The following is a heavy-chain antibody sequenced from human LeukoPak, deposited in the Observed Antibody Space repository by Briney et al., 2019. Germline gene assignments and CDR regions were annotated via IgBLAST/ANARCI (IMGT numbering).Heavy chain of an antibody. CDR2: INDSGGSA. Sequence: GGSLRLSCAASGFTFSSYAMTWVRQAPGKGLEWVSSINDSGGSAYYADSVKGRFTISRDNSKNTLYLHMNSLRAEDTAVYYCANSRKYYDSSGYYYGGFDYWGQGTLVTVSS. CDR3: ANSRKYYDSSGYYYGGFDY. D-gene: IGHD3-22*01. J-gene: IGHJ4*02. CDR1: GFTFSSYA. V-gene: IGHV3-23*01.